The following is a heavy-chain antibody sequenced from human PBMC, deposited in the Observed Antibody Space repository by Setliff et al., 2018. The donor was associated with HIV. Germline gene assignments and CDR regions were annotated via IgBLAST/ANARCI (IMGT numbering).Heavy chain of an antibody. J-gene: IGHJ4*02. CDR3: ARLRINDF. Sequence: LRLSCIASAFSFNNYYMTWVRQAPGKGLEWVGNIKSDGTEKNYADSVRGRFTISRDNTKNSLYLQMDGLRVEDTAVYYCARLRINDFWGQGTPVTVSS. CDR2: IKSDGTEK. V-gene: IGHV3-7*01. CDR1: AFSFNNYY.